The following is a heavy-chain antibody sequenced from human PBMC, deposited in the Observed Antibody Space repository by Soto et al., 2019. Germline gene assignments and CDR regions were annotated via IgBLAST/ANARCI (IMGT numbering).Heavy chain of an antibody. J-gene: IGHJ4*02. D-gene: IGHD2-21*01. Sequence: QVQLVQSGAEVKKPGASVKVSCKASGYTFTDYAMHWVRQAPGQRLEWMGWNSTGNGNTKYSQKFQGRVTITRDTSATTAYMELSSLRSEDTAVYYCAKGSQMWTPDYWGQGTLVTVSS. CDR3: AKGSQMWTPDY. CDR2: NSTGNGNT. V-gene: IGHV1-3*04. CDR1: GYTFTDYA.